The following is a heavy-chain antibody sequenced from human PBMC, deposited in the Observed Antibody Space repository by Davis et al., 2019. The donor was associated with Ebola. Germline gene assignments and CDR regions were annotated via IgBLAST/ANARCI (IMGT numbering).Heavy chain of an antibody. CDR2: INPNSGGT. D-gene: IGHD3-9*01. CDR3: ARDLDWLNWFDP. J-gene: IGHJ5*02. Sequence: ASVKVSCKASGYTFTGYYMHWVRQAPGQGLEWMGRINPNSGGTNYAQKFQGRVTMTRDTSISTAYMELSRLRSDDTAVYYCARDLDWLNWFDPWGQGTLVTVSS. V-gene: IGHV1-2*06. CDR1: GYTFTGYY.